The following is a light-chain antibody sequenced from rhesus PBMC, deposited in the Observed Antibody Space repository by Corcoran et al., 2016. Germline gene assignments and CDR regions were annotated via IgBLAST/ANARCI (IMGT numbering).Light chain of an antibody. J-gene: IGKJ4*01. CDR3: QQHHNSPLT. CDR1: QGISNW. CDR2: RES. Sequence: DIQMTQSPSSLSTSVGDRVTITCRASQGISNWLAWYPQKPGKAPKLLIYRESNLEKGVPSRFSGSGSGTDITLTISSLQPEDIATYYCQQHHNSPLTFGGGTKVEIK. V-gene: IGKV1-69*01.